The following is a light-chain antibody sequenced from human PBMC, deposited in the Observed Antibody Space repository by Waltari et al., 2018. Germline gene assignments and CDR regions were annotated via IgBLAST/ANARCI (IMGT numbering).Light chain of an antibody. V-gene: IGKV3-20*01. CDR3: QQYGSPPQT. Sequence: EIVFTQSPGPLSLSPGERATLSCRARQRVSSRYLAWYQQKPGQAPRLRIYGASSRATGIPDRFSGSGSGTDFTLTISRLEPEDFAVYYCQQYGSPPQTFGQGTKVEIK. CDR1: QRVSSRY. J-gene: IGKJ1*01. CDR2: GAS.